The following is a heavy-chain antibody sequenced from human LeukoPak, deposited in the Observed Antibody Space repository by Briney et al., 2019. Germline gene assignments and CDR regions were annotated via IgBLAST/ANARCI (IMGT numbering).Heavy chain of an antibody. CDR3: ARADFIDAGPYLIGP. J-gene: IGHJ5*02. CDR2: INTKTGRT. CDR1: GYTFTDYY. D-gene: IGHD3-3*01. Sequence: ASVRVSCKTSGYTFTDYYIHWVRQAPGQGLEWMGWINTKTGRTSSARKFQGRVTMTRDPSITTVYMAMAWLTSDDTAIYFCARADFIDAGPYLIGPWGQETLVTVSS. V-gene: IGHV1-2*02.